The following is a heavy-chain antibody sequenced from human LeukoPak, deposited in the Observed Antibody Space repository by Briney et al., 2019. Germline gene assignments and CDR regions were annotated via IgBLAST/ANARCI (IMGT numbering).Heavy chain of an antibody. V-gene: IGHV3-66*01. Sequence: GGSLRLSCAASGFTVSSNYMSWVRQAPGKGLEWVSVLYSSGSTNYADSVKGRFTISRDNSENTLSLQMNSLRVEDTAVYYCAAKGNGYSGSYVFAHWGQGTLVTVSS. J-gene: IGHJ4*02. D-gene: IGHD1-26*01. CDR2: LYSSGST. CDR3: AAKGNGYSGSYVFAH. CDR1: GFTVSSNY.